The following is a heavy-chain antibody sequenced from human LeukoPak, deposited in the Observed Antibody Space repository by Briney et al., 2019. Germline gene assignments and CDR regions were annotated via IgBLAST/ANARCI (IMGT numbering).Heavy chain of an antibody. Sequence: SQTLSLTCTVSGDSVSSGSYYWTWIRQPAGKGLEWIGHIYISGSTNYNPSLNGRVSISRDTTKNLFSLRLRSVTAADTAVYFCARGRVSSSTWYSTYYYYFYMDVWGKGTTVTVSS. CDR2: IYISGST. J-gene: IGHJ6*03. CDR1: GDSVSSGSYY. V-gene: IGHV4-61*09. CDR3: ARGRVSSSTWYSTYYYYFYMDV. D-gene: IGHD1-1*01.